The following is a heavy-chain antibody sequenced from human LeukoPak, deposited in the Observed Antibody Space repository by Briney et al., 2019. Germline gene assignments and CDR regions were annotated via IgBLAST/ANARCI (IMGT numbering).Heavy chain of an antibody. V-gene: IGHV1-2*02. J-gene: IGHJ6*03. CDR3: ARGFTIFGVGGTYYYMDV. Sequence: ASVKVSCNASGYTFTGYYMHWVRQAPGQGLEWMGWINPNSGGTNYAQQFQGRVTMTRDTSISTAYMELSRLRSDDTAVYYCARGFTIFGVGGTYYYMDVWGKGTTVTVSS. CDR1: GYTFTGYY. D-gene: IGHD3-3*01. CDR2: INPNSGGT.